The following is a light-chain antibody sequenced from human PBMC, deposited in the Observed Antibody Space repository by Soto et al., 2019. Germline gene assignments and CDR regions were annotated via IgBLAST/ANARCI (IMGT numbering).Light chain of an antibody. J-gene: IGKJ4*01. CDR1: QTVSNN. CDR3: QQYNKWPLT. V-gene: IGKV3-15*01. Sequence: EIVMPQSPATLSVSPGEKATLSCRASQTVSNNLAWYQQKPGQAPRLLIYFASTRATGIPARFSGSGSGTEFTLAISSLQSEDFAVYYGQQYNKWPLTFGGGTKVETK. CDR2: FAS.